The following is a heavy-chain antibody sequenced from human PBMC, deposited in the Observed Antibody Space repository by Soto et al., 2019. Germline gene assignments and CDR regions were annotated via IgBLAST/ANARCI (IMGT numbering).Heavy chain of an antibody. V-gene: IGHV3-33*01. D-gene: IGHD3-10*01. CDR2: IWYDGSNK. J-gene: IGHJ5*02. CDR1: GFTFSSYG. Sequence: QVQLVESGGGVVQPGRSLRLSCAASGFTFSSYGMHWVRQAPGKGLEWVAVIWYDGSNKYYADSVKGRFTISRYNSKNSLYLQMNSLRAEDTAVYYCARGLGGYGSGSYYWFDPWGQGTLVTVSS. CDR3: ARGLGGYGSGSYYWFDP.